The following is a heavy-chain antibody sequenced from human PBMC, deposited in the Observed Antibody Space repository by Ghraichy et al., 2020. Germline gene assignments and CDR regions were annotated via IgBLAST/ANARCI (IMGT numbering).Heavy chain of an antibody. J-gene: IGHJ6*03. Sequence: GGSLRLSCAASGFTFSTYVMTWVRQAPGQGLQWVSSISASGDSAFYADSVKGRFTISRDNSKNTLYVEMNSLRAEDTALYYCAKEATYCSGGSCHSNYYFYMDVWGRGTAVTVSS. D-gene: IGHD2-15*01. CDR3: AKEATYCSGGSCHSNYYFYMDV. CDR1: GFTFSTYV. V-gene: IGHV3-23*01. CDR2: ISASGDSA.